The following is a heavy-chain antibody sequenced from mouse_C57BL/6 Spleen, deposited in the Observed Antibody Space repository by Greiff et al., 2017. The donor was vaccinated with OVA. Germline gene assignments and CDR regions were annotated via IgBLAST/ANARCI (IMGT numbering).Heavy chain of an antibody. CDR2: IYPGDGDT. D-gene: IGHD1-1*01. V-gene: IGHV1-82*01. Sequence: VKLMESGPELVKPGASVKISCKASGYAFSSSWMNWVKQRPGKGLEWIGRIYPGDGDTNYNGKFKGKATLTADKSSSTAYMQLSSLTSEDSAVYFCARQITTPAMDYWGQGTSGTVSS. J-gene: IGHJ4*01. CDR1: GYAFSSSW. CDR3: ARQITTPAMDY.